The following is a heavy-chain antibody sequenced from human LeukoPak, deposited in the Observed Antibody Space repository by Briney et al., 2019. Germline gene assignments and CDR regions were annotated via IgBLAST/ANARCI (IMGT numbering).Heavy chain of an antibody. D-gene: IGHD1-26*01. CDR1: GFTFGDYA. Sequence: GGSLRLSCTASGFTFGDYAMSWFRKAPGKGLEWVGFIRSKAYGGTTEYAASVKGRFTISRDDSKSIAYLQMNSLKTEDTAVYYCTRGLVGATTGTYFDYWGQGTLVTVSS. V-gene: IGHV3-49*03. CDR2: IRSKAYGGTT. CDR3: TRGLVGATTGTYFDY. J-gene: IGHJ4*02.